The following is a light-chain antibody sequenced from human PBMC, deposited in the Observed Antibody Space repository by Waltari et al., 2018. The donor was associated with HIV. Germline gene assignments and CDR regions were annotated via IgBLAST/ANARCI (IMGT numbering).Light chain of an antibody. J-gene: IGKJ4*01. CDR3: QQYSSSLPLT. Sequence: DIVMTQSPDSLAVSLGERATINCKSSQGVLYGSNNKNYLAWYQQKPGQPPKLLIYCASTRESGVPDRFSGSGSGTDFTLTISSLQAEDVAVYYCQQYSSSLPLTFGGGTKVEIK. CDR2: CAS. V-gene: IGKV4-1*01. CDR1: QGVLYGSNNKNY.